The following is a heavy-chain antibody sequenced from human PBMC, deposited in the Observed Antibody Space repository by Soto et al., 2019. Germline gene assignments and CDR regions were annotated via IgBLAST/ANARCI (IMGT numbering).Heavy chain of an antibody. CDR3: AHRRFAKYTSLPADFDY. Sequence: QITLKESGPTLVKPTQTLTLTCTFSGFSLNTSGVGVGWIRQPPGKALEWIALIYWNDEKHYSPSLKSRRTITEDTSKHQVVLTMNNRDPVDTATYYCAHRRFAKYTSLPADFDYWGQGTLVTVSS. CDR1: GFSLNTSGVG. CDR2: IYWNDEK. D-gene: IGHD6-6*01. V-gene: IGHV2-5*01. J-gene: IGHJ4*02.